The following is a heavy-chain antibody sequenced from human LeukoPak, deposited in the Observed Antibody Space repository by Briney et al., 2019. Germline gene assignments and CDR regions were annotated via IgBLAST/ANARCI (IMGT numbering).Heavy chain of an antibody. CDR2: IYYSGST. D-gene: IGHD6-19*01. J-gene: IGHJ4*02. CDR3: ARVPSIGWFNFDY. CDR1: GGSISSYY. V-gene: IGHV4-59*01. Sequence: PSETLSLTCTVSGGSISSYYRSWIRQPPGKGLEWIGYIYYSGSTNYNPSLKSRVTISVDTSKNQFSLKLSSVTAADTAVYYCARVPSIGWFNFDYWGQGTLVTVSS.